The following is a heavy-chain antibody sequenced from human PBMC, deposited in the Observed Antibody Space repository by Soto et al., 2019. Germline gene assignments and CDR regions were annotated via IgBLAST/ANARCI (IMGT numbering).Heavy chain of an antibody. Sequence: QVQLVESGGGVVQAGGSLGLSCTASGFTFSPYGMHWVRQAPGKGPEWVAVMSHDGSHKAFLDAVKGRFIISRDNSKNTLYLQMNSLRPADTAVYYCARLPRSGWDHYYYGMDVWGQGTTVIVSS. CDR1: GFTFSPYG. D-gene: IGHD6-19*01. J-gene: IGHJ6*02. CDR3: ARLPRSGWDHYYYGMDV. CDR2: MSHDGSHK. V-gene: IGHV3-30*03.